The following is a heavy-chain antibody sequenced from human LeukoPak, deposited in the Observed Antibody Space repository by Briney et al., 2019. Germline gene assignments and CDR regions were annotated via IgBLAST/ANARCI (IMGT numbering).Heavy chain of an antibody. CDR1: GGSFSGYY. D-gene: IGHD6-19*01. J-gene: IGHJ1*01. V-gene: IGHV4-34*01. CDR3: ARQHYSSGWYAGY. Sequence: SETLSLTCAVYGGSFSGYYGSWIRQPPGKGLEWIGEINHSGSTNYNPSLKSRVTISVDTSKNQFSLKLSSVTAADTAVYYCARQHYSSGWYAGYWGQGTLVTVSS. CDR2: INHSGST.